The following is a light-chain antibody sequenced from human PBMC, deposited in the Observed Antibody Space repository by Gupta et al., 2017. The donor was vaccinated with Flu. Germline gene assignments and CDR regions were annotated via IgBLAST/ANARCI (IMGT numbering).Light chain of an antibody. CDR3: AAWDDSLSGVV. V-gene: IGLV1-47*01. J-gene: IGLJ2*01. CDR1: SSNIGSNY. CDR2: RNN. Sequence: QSVLTQPPSASGTPGQRVTISCSGSSSNIGSNYVYWYQQLPGTAPKLLIYRNNQRPSGVPDRFSGCKSGTSASLAISGLRSEDDADYYCAAWDDSLSGVVFGGGTKLTVL.